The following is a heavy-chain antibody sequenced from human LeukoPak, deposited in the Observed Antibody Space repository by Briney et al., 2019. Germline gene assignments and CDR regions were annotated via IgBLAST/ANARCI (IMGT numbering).Heavy chain of an antibody. V-gene: IGHV3-11*05. CDR2: ISSSSSYT. J-gene: IGHJ4*02. Sequence: PGGSLRLSCAASGFTFSDAWMSWVRQAPGKGLEWVSYISSSSSYTNYADSVKGRFTISRDNAKNSLYLQLNSLRAEDTAVYYCARDSGRRDSSSWYGSDYWGQGTLVTVTS. D-gene: IGHD6-13*01. CDR3: ARDSGRRDSSSWYGSDY. CDR1: GFTFSDAW.